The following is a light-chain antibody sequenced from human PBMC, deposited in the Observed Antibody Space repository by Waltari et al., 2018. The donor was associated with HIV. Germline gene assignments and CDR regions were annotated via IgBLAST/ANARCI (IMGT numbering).Light chain of an antibody. J-gene: IGLJ1*01. Sequence: QSVLTQPPSASGTPGQRVTISCSGSSSNIGKNTVNWYQQLPGTAPKLLIYSNNQRSAGVPDRFSGSKSGTAASLAISGLQSEDEADYYCAAWDDSLKGYVFGPGTEVSVL. CDR3: AAWDDSLKGYV. CDR1: SSNIGKNT. CDR2: SNN. V-gene: IGLV1-44*01.